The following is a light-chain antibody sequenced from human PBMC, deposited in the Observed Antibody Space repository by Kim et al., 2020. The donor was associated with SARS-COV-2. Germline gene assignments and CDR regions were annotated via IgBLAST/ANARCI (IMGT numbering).Light chain of an antibody. Sequence: QPVLTQSPSASASLGASVKLTCTLGSRRSKYAVAWHQQRAETGPRFLMKVNSDGSHDRGDGLPVRFSGSASGAERYLTISSVQSEDEADYYCQAWGPGIRVFGGGTKVTVL. CDR3: QAWGPGIRV. CDR2: VNSDGSH. CDR1: SRRSKYA. J-gene: IGLJ3*02. V-gene: IGLV4-69*01.